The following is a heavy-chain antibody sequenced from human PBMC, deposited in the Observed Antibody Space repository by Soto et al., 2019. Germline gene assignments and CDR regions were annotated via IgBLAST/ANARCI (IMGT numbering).Heavy chain of an antibody. CDR1: GGTFSSYT. CDR2: IIPILGIA. J-gene: IGHJ3*02. Sequence: QVQLVQSGAEVKKPGSSVKVSCKASGGTFSSYTISWVRQAPGQGLEWMGRIIPILGIANYAQKFQGRVTITADKSTSTAYMELSSLRSEDTAVYYCAREIAAAGTEWDAFDIWGQGTMVTVSS. CDR3: AREIAAAGTEWDAFDI. D-gene: IGHD6-13*01. V-gene: IGHV1-69*08.